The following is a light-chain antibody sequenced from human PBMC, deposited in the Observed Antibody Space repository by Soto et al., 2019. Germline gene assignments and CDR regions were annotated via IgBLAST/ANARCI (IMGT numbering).Light chain of an antibody. CDR1: QNINRW. V-gene: IGKV1-5*03. CDR2: KAS. CDR3: LQYNVYPLT. J-gene: IGKJ4*01. Sequence: DIPMTQSPSTLSASVGDTVTITCRASQNINRWLAWYQQRPGKAPNLLIHKASSLEGGVPSRFSGSASGTEFPLTISSLQPDDFAAYFCLQYNVYPLTFGGGTKVGI.